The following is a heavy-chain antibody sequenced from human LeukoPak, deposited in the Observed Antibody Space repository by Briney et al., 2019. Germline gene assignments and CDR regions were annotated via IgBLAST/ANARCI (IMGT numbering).Heavy chain of an antibody. V-gene: IGHV1-46*01. J-gene: IGHJ6*03. CDR1: GYTFTSYY. CDR2: INPSGGST. D-gene: IGHD1-26*01. CDR3: ARDPYSGSYSADVYYYYMDV. Sequence: ASVKVSCKASGYTFTSYYMHWVRQAPGQGLEWMGIINPSGGSTSYAQKFQGRVTMTRDMSTSTVYMELSSLRSEDTSVYYCARDPYSGSYSADVYYYYMDVWGKGTTVTVSS.